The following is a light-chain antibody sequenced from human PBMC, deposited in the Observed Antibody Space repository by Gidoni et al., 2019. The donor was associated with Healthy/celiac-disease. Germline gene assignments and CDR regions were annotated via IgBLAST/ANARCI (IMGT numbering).Light chain of an antibody. V-gene: IGKV3-15*01. CDR1: QSVNSN. J-gene: IGKJ2*01. CDR3: QQYNNWPQT. CDR2: GAS. Sequence: EIVMTQSPATLSVSPGERATLSCRASQSVNSNLAWYQQKPGEAPRRLIYGASTRATGITARFSGSGSGTEFTLTISSLQSEDFAVYYCQQYNNWPQTFGQGTKLEIK.